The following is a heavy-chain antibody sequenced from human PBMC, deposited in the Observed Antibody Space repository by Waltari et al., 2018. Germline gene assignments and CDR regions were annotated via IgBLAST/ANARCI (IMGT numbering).Heavy chain of an antibody. J-gene: IGHJ4*02. Sequence: LAQSGAEVKPPAASLTISCTGSGYSFTSQWIGWVRQMPGQGLEWMGIIYPGDSDTRYSPSFQGQVTISADKSISTAYLQWSSLKASDTAMYYCARHGISGWYFSETGFDYWGQGTLVTVSS. V-gene: IGHV5-51*01. CDR1: GYSFTSQW. D-gene: IGHD6-19*01. CDR2: IYPGDSDT. CDR3: ARHGISGWYFSETGFDY.